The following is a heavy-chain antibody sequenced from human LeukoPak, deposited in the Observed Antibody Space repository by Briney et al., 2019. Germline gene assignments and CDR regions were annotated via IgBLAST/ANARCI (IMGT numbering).Heavy chain of an antibody. V-gene: IGHV5-51*01. CDR1: GYSFTSYW. J-gene: IGHJ4*02. CDR2: IHPGDSNT. Sequence: PGKSLKISCQGSGYSFTSYWIVWVRQMPGQGLQYMWFIHPGDSNTKYSPSFEGQVIISVDKSISTAYLQWSSLKASDSAMYYCARRRGDTVAGPDYWGQGTLVTVSS. D-gene: IGHD6-19*01. CDR3: ARRRGDTVAGPDY.